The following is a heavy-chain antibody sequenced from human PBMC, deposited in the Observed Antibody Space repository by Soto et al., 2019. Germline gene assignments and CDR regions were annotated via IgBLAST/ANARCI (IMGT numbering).Heavy chain of an antibody. V-gene: IGHV1-18*01. CDR3: ARGGGCYFDY. D-gene: IGHD2-15*01. CDR2: ISANTGNT. CDR1: GYTISIHD. Sequence: GASVKVSCKASGYTISIHDLSWVRQAPGQGPESMGWISANTGNTNYAQKFQGRVIMTTDTPTNTAYMDLRSLRSDDTAVYYCARGGGCYFDYGGQGTRVTVSS. J-gene: IGHJ4*02.